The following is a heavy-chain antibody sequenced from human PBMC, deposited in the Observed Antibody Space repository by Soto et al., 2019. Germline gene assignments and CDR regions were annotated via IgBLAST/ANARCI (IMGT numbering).Heavy chain of an antibody. Sequence: QGQLQESGPGLVKPSETLSLTCTVSGGSISNYYCNWIRQPAGKGLEWIGRIDTSGSTNYNPSLKRPGNMSVDTSKQELSLKLSSVTAADTALYYCARGGQDFWSGPFDYWGRGALVTVSS. CDR3: ARGGQDFWSGPFDY. CDR2: IDTSGST. D-gene: IGHD3-3*01. CDR1: GGSISNYY. V-gene: IGHV4-4*07. J-gene: IGHJ4*02.